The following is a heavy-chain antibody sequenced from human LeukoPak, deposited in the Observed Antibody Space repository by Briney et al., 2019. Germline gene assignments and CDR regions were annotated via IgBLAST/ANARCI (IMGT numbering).Heavy chain of an antibody. J-gene: IGHJ4*02. V-gene: IGHV3-7*05. CDR1: GFIFSNYW. CDR3: ARDSGYNAFDY. CDR2: IKQDASAK. D-gene: IGHD5-12*01. Sequence: GGSLRLSCAASGFIFSNYWMSWVRQAPGKGLEWVANIKQDASAKYYVDSVKGRFTISRDNAKKSLYLQMNSLRAEDTAMYYCARDSGYNAFDYWGQGTLVTVSS.